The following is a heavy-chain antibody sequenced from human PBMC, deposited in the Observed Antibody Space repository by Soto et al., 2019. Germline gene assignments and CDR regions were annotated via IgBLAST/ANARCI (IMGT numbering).Heavy chain of an antibody. Sequence: GGSLRLSCAASGFTFSSYDMHWVRQATGKGLEWVSAIGTAGDTYYPGSVKGRFTISRENAKNSLYLQMNSLRAGDTAVYYCARGRSSRGNNWFDPWGQGTLVTVSS. CDR2: IGTAGDT. V-gene: IGHV3-13*01. J-gene: IGHJ5*02. D-gene: IGHD6-13*01. CDR1: GFTFSSYD. CDR3: ARGRSSRGNNWFDP.